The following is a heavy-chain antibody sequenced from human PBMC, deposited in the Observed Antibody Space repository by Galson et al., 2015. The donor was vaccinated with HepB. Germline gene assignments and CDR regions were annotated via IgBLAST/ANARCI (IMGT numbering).Heavy chain of an antibody. CDR2: IKQDGGEK. V-gene: IGHV3-7*01. CDR3: AAKRDWLDS. CDR1: GFKFSGNW. J-gene: IGHJ5*01. Sequence: SLRLSCAASGFKFSGNWMTWVRQAPGKGLEWVANIKQDGGEKYYVDSVKGRFTISRDNAKNSLYLQMNSLRAEDTAVYYCAAKRDWLDSWGQGTLVTVSS. D-gene: IGHD4/OR15-4a*01.